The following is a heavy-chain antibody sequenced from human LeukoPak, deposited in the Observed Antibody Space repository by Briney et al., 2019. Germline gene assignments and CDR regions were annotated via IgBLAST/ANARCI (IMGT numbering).Heavy chain of an antibody. Sequence: PSETLSLTCAVYGGSFSGYYWSWIRQPPGKGLEWIGEINHSGSTNYNPSLKSRVTISVDTSKNQFSLKLSSVTAADTAVYYCASPYCSSTSCHNGEFDPWGQGTLVTVSS. CDR1: GGSFSGYY. CDR3: ASPYCSSTSCHNGEFDP. CDR2: INHSGST. D-gene: IGHD2-2*01. V-gene: IGHV4-34*01. J-gene: IGHJ5*02.